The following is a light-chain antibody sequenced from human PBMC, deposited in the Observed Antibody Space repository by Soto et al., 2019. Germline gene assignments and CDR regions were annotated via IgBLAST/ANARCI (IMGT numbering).Light chain of an antibody. Sequence: DIQMTQSPSSLSGSAGDRVTITCRASQSISGYLNWYQQKPGKAPKVLMYGTSILQTGVSSRFSGSGSGTDFTLTITSRQTEDFATYYCQQSYSTPLTFGQGTKVEIK. V-gene: IGKV1-39*01. CDR1: QSISGY. J-gene: IGKJ1*01. CDR2: GTS. CDR3: QQSYSTPLT.